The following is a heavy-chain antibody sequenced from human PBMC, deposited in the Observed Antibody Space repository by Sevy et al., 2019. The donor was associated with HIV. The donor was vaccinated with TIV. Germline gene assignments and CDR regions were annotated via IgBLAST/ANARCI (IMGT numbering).Heavy chain of an antibody. Sequence: SETLSLTCAVSGYSISSGYYWGWIRQPPGKGLEWIGSIYHSGSTYYNPSLKSRVTISVDTSKNQFSLKLSSVTAADTAVYYCARVRVVIVPFGWFDPWGQGTLVTVSS. D-gene: IGHD3-3*01. CDR3: ARVRVVIVPFGWFDP. V-gene: IGHV4-38-2*01. J-gene: IGHJ5*02. CDR2: IYHSGST. CDR1: GYSISSGYY.